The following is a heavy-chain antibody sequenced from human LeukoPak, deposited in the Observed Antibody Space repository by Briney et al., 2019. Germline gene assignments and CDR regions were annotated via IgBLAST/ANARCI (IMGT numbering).Heavy chain of an antibody. Sequence: DPSETLSLTCTVSGGSISSSSYYWGWIRQPPGKGLEWIGSIYYSGSTYYNPSLKSRVTISVVTSKNQFSLKLSSVTAADTTVYYCARVGSSGSSFFYYYYMDVWGKGTTVTISS. CDR2: IYYSGST. D-gene: IGHD2-15*01. J-gene: IGHJ6*03. CDR1: GGSISSSSYY. CDR3: ARVGSSGSSFFYYYYMDV. V-gene: IGHV4-39*07.